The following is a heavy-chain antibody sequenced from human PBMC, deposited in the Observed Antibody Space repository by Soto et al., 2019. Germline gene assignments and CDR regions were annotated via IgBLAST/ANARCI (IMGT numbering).Heavy chain of an antibody. CDR3: ARSVAVVVTAMWEGGWFDP. V-gene: IGHV4-30-2*01. CDR1: GGSISSGGYS. J-gene: IGHJ5*02. Sequence: SETLSLTCAVSGGSISSGGYSWSWIRQPPGKGLEWIGYIYHSGSTYYNPSLKSRVTISVDRSKNQFSLKLSSVTAADTAVYYCARSVAVVVTAMWEGGWFDPWGQGTLVTVSS. D-gene: IGHD2-21*02. CDR2: IYHSGST.